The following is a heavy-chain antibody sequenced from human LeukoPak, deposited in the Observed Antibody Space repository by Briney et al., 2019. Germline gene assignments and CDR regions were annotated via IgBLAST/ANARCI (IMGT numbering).Heavy chain of an antibody. J-gene: IGHJ6*03. Sequence: SETLSLNCTVSGGSIIGFHWSWIRQPPGKGLEWIGYIYYSGSTNYNPSLKSRVTISLDTSKKQFSLKMSSVTAADTAVYYCARDLSYCSSTSCYGYMDVWGRETTVTVSS. D-gene: IGHD2-2*01. CDR1: GGSIIGFH. V-gene: IGHV4-59*01. CDR2: IYYSGST. CDR3: ARDLSYCSSTSCYGYMDV.